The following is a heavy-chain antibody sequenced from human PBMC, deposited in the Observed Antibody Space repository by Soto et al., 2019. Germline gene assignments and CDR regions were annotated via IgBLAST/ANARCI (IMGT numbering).Heavy chain of an antibody. CDR3: ATESRSSGWFY. D-gene: IGHD6-19*01. J-gene: IGHJ3*01. Sequence: PGGSLRLSYAASGFTFSSYWMSWVRQAPGKGLEWVAKINQDGGDIYYVDSVRGRFTISRDNAKNSLYLQMNSLGVEDTAVDYCATESRSSGWFYWGQGTMVTVSS. CDR2: INQDGGDI. CDR1: GFTFSSYW. V-gene: IGHV3-7*01.